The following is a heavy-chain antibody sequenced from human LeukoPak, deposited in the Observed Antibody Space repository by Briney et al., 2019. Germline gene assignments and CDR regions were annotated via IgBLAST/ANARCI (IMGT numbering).Heavy chain of an antibody. CDR3: ANTNMVFWSGYSFWFDP. V-gene: IGHV3-23*01. Sequence: PGGSLRLSCAASGFTFSSYAMSWVRQAPGKGLEWVSAISGSGGSTYYADSVKGRFTISRGNSKNTLYLQMNSLRAEDTAVYYCANTNMVFWSGYSFWFDPWGQGTLVTVSS. J-gene: IGHJ5*02. CDR1: GFTFSSYA. CDR2: ISGSGGST. D-gene: IGHD3-3*01.